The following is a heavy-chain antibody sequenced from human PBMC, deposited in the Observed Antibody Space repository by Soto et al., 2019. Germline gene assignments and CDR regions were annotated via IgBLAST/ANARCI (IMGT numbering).Heavy chain of an antibody. CDR3: AGTTSHHWLYTDV. CDR2: TYYRSRWYN. D-gene: IGHD1-7*01. Sequence: QVQLQESGPGLVKPSQTLSLTCVISGDSVSSNSAAWNWIRLSPSRGLEWLARTYYRSRWYNDYAVSVRSQITVNPDTSKNQFSLQLTSVTPEDTAVYYCAGTTSHHWLYTDVWGKGATVTVSS. J-gene: IGHJ6*03. CDR1: GDSVSSNSAA. V-gene: IGHV6-1*01.